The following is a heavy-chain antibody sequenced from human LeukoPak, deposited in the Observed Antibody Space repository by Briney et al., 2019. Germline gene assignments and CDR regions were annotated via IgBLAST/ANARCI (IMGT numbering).Heavy chain of an antibody. CDR3: ARESSGYIFDY. CDR2: IYYSGST. J-gene: IGHJ4*02. Sequence: TSETLSLTCTVSGGSISSGDYYWSWIRQPPGKGLEWIGYIYYSGSTYYNPSLKSRVTISVDTSKNQFSLRLSSVTAADTAVYYCARESSGYIFDYWGQGTLVTVSS. CDR1: GGSISSGDYY. D-gene: IGHD3-22*01. V-gene: IGHV4-30-4*01.